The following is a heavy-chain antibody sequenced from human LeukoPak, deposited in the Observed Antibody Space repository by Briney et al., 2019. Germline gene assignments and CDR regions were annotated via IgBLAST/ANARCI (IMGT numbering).Heavy chain of an antibody. CDR1: GFTFSSYS. Sequence: GGSLRLSCAASGFTFSSYSMNWVRQAPGKGLEWASSISSSSSYIYYADSVKGRFTISRDNAKNSLYLQMNSLRAEDTAVYYCARAGHRGSGFDYWGQGTLVTVSS. J-gene: IGHJ4*02. CDR3: ARAGHRGSGFDY. CDR2: ISSSSSYI. D-gene: IGHD6-19*01. V-gene: IGHV3-21*01.